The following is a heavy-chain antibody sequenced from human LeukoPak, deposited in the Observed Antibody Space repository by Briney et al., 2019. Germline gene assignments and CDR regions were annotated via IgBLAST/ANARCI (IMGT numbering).Heavy chain of an antibody. V-gene: IGHV3-30*04. CDR3: TTDLRGTLQYDSSGYWAP. D-gene: IGHD3-22*01. CDR2: ISYDGSNK. Sequence: GGSLRLSCAASGFTFSSYAMHWVRQAPGKGLEWVAVISYDGSNKYYADSVKGRFTISRDNSKNTLYLQMNSLRAEDTAVYYCTTDLRGTLQYDSSGYWAPWGQGTLVTVSS. CDR1: GFTFSSYA. J-gene: IGHJ5*02.